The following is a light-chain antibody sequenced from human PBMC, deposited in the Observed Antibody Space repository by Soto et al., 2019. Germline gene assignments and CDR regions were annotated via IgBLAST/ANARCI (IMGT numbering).Light chain of an antibody. CDR1: SSDVGGYNY. J-gene: IGLJ1*01. CDR3: SSYAGSNNFV. Sequence: QSALTQPASVSGSPGQSITISCTVTSSDVGGYNYVSWYQLHPGKAPKLIIYEVSHRPSGASNHFSGYKSGNTASLTVSGLQAEDEADYYYSSYAGSNNFVFGTGTKVTVL. V-gene: IGLV2-14*01. CDR2: EVS.